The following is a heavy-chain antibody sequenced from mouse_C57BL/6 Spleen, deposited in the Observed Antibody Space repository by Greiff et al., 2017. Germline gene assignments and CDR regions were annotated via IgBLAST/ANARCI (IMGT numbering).Heavy chain of an antibody. CDR3: ARGYYYGSSYFDY. Sequence: EVQRVESGGGLVKPGGSLKLSCAASGFTFSDYGMHWVRQAPEKGLEWVAYISSGSSTIYYADTVKGRVTISRDNAKNTLFLQMTSLRSEDTALYYCARGYYYGSSYFDYWGQGTTLTVSS. CDR1: GFTFSDYG. D-gene: IGHD1-1*01. V-gene: IGHV5-17*01. J-gene: IGHJ2*01. CDR2: ISSGSSTI.